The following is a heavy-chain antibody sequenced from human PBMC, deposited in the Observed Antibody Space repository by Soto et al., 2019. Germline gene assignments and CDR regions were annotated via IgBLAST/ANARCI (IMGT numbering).Heavy chain of an antibody. Sequence: PSETLSLTCTVSGGSISSYYWSWIRQPPGKGLEWIGYIYHSGSTNYNPSLKSRVTISVDTSKNQFSLKLSSVTAADTAVYYCARESYDHARRYFDYWGQGTLVTVSS. D-gene: IGHD3-16*01. CDR3: ARESYDHARRYFDY. V-gene: IGHV4-59*01. CDR1: GGSISSYY. CDR2: IYHSGST. J-gene: IGHJ4*02.